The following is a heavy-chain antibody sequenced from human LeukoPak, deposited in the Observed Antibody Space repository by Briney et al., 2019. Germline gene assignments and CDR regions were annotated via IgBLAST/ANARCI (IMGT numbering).Heavy chain of an antibody. CDR1: GGSISSGGYS. Sequence: PSQTLSLTCAVSGGSISSGGYSWSWIRQPPGKGLEWIGYIYHSGSTYYNPSLKSRVTISVDRSKNQFSLQLNSVTPEDTAVYYCARGWQQLSHFDYWGQGTLVTVSS. V-gene: IGHV4-30-2*01. J-gene: IGHJ4*02. CDR2: IYHSGST. D-gene: IGHD6-13*01. CDR3: ARGWQQLSHFDY.